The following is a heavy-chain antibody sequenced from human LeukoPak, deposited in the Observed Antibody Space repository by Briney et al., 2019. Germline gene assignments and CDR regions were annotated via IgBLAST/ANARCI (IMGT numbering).Heavy chain of an antibody. J-gene: IGHJ4*02. D-gene: IGHD6-19*01. CDR3: AKGTISGWYYFDY. V-gene: IGHV4-59*08. CDR1: GVSISSYY. CDR2: VYYSGST. Sequence: SGTLSLSCTVSGVSISSYYWSWIRQPPGKGLEWVGYVYYSGSTNYNPSLQSRVTISADTSKNQFSLRLYSVTAADTAVYYCAKGTISGWYYFDYWGQGTLVTVSS.